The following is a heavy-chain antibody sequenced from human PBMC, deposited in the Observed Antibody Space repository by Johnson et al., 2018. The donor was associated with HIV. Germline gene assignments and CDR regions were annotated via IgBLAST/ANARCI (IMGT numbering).Heavy chain of an antibody. Sequence: QLVESGGGVVQPGRSLRLSCAASGFTFSSYGMHWVRQAPGKGLEWVAVISYDGSNKYYADSVKGRFTISRDNSKNTLYLQMNSLRAEDTAVYYCARAPYYYDSRTGAFDIWGQGTMVTVSS. CDR2: ISYDGSNK. J-gene: IGHJ3*02. CDR3: ARAPYYYDSRTGAFDI. V-gene: IGHV3-30*03. D-gene: IGHD3-22*01. CDR1: GFTFSSYG.